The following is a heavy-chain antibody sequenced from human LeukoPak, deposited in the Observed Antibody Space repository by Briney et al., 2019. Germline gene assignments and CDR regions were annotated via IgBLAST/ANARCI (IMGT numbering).Heavy chain of an antibody. V-gene: IGHV3-48*01. J-gene: IGHJ4*02. CDR1: GFDFSVYS. CDR3: ARSTEWFADY. D-gene: IGHD3-3*01. Sequence: GGSLRLSCAASGFDFSVYSMNWVRQAPGKGLEWISYITSDRNTIYYADSVRGRFTISRDNAKKSVYLELSNLSADDTAMYYCARSTEWFADYWGQGTLVTVSS. CDR2: ITSDRNTI.